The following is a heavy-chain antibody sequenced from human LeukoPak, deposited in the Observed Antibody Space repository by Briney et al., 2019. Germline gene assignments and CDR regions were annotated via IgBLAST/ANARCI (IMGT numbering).Heavy chain of an antibody. J-gene: IGHJ4*02. CDR1: GYTFTSYD. D-gene: IGHD4-11*01. CDR3: ARANSNFGRAIDY. CDR2: MNPNSGNT. V-gene: IGHV1-8*02. Sequence: GPSVKVSCKASGYTFTSYDINWVRQATGQGLEWMGWMNPNSGNTGYAQKFQGRVTMTRDTSISTAYMELSSLRSEDTAIYYCARANSNFGRAIDYWDQGTLVTVSS.